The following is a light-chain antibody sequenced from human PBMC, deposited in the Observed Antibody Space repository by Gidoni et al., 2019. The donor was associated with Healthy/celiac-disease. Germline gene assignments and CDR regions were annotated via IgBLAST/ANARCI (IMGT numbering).Light chain of an antibody. CDR3: QQYYSTPLT. CDR2: WAS. Sequence: DIVMTQSPDSLAGSLGERATINCKSSQSVLYSSNNKNYLAWYQQKPGQTPKLLIYWASTRETGVPDRFSGRGSGTDFTLTISSLQAEDVAVYYCQQYYSTPLTFGGGTKVEIK. CDR1: QSVLYSSNNKNY. J-gene: IGKJ4*01. V-gene: IGKV4-1*01.